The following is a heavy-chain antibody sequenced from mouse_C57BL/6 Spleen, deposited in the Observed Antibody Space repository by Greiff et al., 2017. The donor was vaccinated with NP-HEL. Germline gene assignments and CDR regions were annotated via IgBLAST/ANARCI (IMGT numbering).Heavy chain of an antibody. J-gene: IGHJ4*01. CDR1: GYTFTSYW. D-gene: IGHD1-1*01. CDR3: ARGTVVATGDYYAMDY. V-gene: IGHV1-50*01. CDR2: IDPSDSYT. Sequence: QVQLQQPGAELVKPGASVKLSCKASGYTFTSYWMQWVKQRPGQGLEWIGEIDPSDSYTNYNQKFKGKATLTVDTSSGTAYMQLSSLTSEDSAVYYCARGTVVATGDYYAMDYWGQGTSVTVSS.